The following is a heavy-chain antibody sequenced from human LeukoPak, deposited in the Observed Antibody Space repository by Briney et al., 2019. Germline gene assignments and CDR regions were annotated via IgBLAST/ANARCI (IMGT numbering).Heavy chain of an antibody. D-gene: IGHD2-21*02. Sequence: PGGSLRLSCAASGFIFTSYAMTWVRQTPGKGLEWVSAIGGSGGNTYYADSVKGRFTISRDNSKNTLYLQMNSLRAEDTAVYYCAKDYVAYCGGDCYPYFDYWGQGTLVTVSS. J-gene: IGHJ4*02. CDR1: GFIFTSYA. V-gene: IGHV3-23*01. CDR3: AKDYVAYCGGDCYPYFDY. CDR2: IGGSGGNT.